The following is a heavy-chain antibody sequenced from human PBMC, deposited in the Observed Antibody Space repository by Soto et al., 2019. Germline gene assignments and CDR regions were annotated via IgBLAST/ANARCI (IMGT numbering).Heavy chain of an antibody. CDR2: VFYSGNT. CDR1: GVSISTYY. V-gene: IGHV4-59*01. CDR3: ASRDYSDAFDI. Sequence: QVQLQESGPGLVKPSETLSLTCTVSGVSISTYYWTWIRQPPGKGLEWIGQVFYSGNTNYNPSLKSRVTISVDASRNQFSLRLSSVTAADTAMYYCASRDYSDAFDIWGQGTLVTLSS. D-gene: IGHD4-4*01. J-gene: IGHJ3*02.